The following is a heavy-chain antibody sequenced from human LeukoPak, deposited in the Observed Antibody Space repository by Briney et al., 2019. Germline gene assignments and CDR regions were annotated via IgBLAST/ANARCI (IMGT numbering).Heavy chain of an antibody. D-gene: IGHD6-19*01. Sequence: ASVKVSCKASGYTFTSYGISWVRQAPGQGLEWMGWINAYNGNTNYAQKLQGRVTMTTDTSTSTAYMELRSLRSDDTAVYYCARDGIAVALRGTFDYWGQGTLVTVSS. CDR1: GYTFTSYG. V-gene: IGHV1-18*01. CDR3: ARDGIAVALRGTFDY. CDR2: INAYNGNT. J-gene: IGHJ4*02.